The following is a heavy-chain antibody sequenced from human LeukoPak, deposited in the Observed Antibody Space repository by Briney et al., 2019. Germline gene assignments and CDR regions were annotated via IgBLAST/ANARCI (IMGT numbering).Heavy chain of an antibody. Sequence: ASVKVSCKASGYTFTGYYMHWVRQAPGQGLEWMGWINPNSGGTNYAQKFQGRVTMTRDTSISTAYMELTRLRSDDTAVYYCAKEALIVGATLAWFDPWGQGTLVTVSS. V-gene: IGHV1-2*02. CDR1: GYTFTGYY. J-gene: IGHJ5*02. CDR2: INPNSGGT. CDR3: AKEALIVGATLAWFDP. D-gene: IGHD1-26*01.